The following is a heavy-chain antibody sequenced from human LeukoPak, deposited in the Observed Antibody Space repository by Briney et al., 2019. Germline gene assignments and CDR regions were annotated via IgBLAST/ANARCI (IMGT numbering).Heavy chain of an antibody. D-gene: IGHD3-10*01. J-gene: IGHJ5*02. Sequence: PSETLSLTCAVYGGSFSGYYWSWIRQPPGKGLEWIGEINHSGSTNYNPSLKSRVTISVDTSKNQFSLKLSSVTAADTAVYYCARHENYYGSGSYILHNWFDPWGQGTLVTVSS. CDR2: INHSGST. CDR3: ARHENYYGSGSYILHNWFDP. CDR1: GGSFSGYY. V-gene: IGHV4-34*01.